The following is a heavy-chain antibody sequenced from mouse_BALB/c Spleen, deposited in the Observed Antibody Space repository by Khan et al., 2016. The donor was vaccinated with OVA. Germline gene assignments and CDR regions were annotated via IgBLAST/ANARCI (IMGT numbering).Heavy chain of an antibody. J-gene: IGHJ1*01. CDR3: ASGGYWYFDV. CDR2: INTYTGEP. D-gene: IGHD1-1*02. CDR1: GYPFTNYG. Sequence: QIQLVQSGPELKKPGETVKISCKASGYPFTNYGMNWVKQAPGKGLKWMGWINTYTGEPTYADDFKGRFAFSLETSASTAYLQIENLKNEDTASYFCASGGYWYFDVWGAGTTVTVSS. V-gene: IGHV9-3-1*01.